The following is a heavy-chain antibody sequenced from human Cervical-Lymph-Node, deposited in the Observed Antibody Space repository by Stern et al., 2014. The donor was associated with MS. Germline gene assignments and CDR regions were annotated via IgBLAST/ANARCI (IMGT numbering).Heavy chain of an antibody. D-gene: IGHD3-22*01. CDR2: IHYSGKT. CDR3: ARGGGGYYFEDWFEP. Sequence: VQLQESGPGLVKPSATLFLTCSVSGGSISDSYWSWIRQFPGKGLEWIGNIHYSGKTNYSPSLKSRLTTSVDTSKNQFSLKLTLVTAADTAVYYCARGGGGYYFEDWFEPWGQGTLVTVSS. J-gene: IGHJ5*02. V-gene: IGHV4-59*01. CDR1: GGSISDSY.